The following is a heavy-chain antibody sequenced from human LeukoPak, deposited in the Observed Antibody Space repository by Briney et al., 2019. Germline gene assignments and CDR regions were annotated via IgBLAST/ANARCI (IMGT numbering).Heavy chain of an antibody. V-gene: IGHV3-74*01. D-gene: IGHD3-10*01. Sequence: WWSLRLSCAASEFTFSSYWIHWVGQAPVKCLLWISRINSDGSSTSYADSVKGRFTISRDNAKNTLYLQMNSLRAEDTAVYYCARGRDYYGSGDNWFDPWGQGTLVTVSS. CDR2: INSDGSST. CDR3: ARGRDYYGSGDNWFDP. CDR1: EFTFSSYW. J-gene: IGHJ5*02.